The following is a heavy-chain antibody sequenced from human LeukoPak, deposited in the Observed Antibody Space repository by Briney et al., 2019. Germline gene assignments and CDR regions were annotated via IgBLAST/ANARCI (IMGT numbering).Heavy chain of an antibody. CDR2: IIPILGIA. D-gene: IGHD6-13*01. V-gene: IGHV1-69*04. CDR3: ARVLRPVEQQLAHSDY. J-gene: IGHJ4*02. CDR1: GGTFSSYA. Sequence: ASVKVSCKASGGTFSSYAISWVRQAPGQGLEWMGRIIPILGIANYAQKFQGRVTITADKSTSTAYMELSSLRSEDTAVYYCARVLRPVEQQLAHSDYWGQGTLVTVSS.